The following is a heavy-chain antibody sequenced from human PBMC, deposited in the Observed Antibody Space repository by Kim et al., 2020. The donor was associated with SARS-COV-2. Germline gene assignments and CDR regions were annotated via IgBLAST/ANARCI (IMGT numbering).Heavy chain of an antibody. J-gene: IGHJ6*02. CDR2: IIPIFGTA. V-gene: IGHV1-69*13. Sequence: SVKVSCKASGGTFSSYAISWVRQAPGQGLEWMGGIIPIFGTANYAQKFQGRVTITADESTSTAYMELSSLRSEDTAVYYCATDLHPYYYYGSGSYYNYYYYGMDVWGQGTTVTVSS. CDR1: GGTFSSYA. D-gene: IGHD3-10*01. CDR3: ATDLHPYYYYGSGSYYNYYYYGMDV.